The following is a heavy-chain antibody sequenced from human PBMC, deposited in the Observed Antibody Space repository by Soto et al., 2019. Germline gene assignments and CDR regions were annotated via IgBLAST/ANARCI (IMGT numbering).Heavy chain of an antibody. Sequence: ASVKVSCKASGYTFTSYAMHWVRQAPGKRLEWMGWINAGNGNTKYSQKFQGRVTITRDTSASTAYMELSSLRSEDTAVYYCARFGVVMNYYYYGMDVWGQGTTVTVSS. CDR1: GYTFTSYA. J-gene: IGHJ6*02. D-gene: IGHD3-3*01. CDR2: INAGNGNT. CDR3: ARFGVVMNYYYYGMDV. V-gene: IGHV1-3*01.